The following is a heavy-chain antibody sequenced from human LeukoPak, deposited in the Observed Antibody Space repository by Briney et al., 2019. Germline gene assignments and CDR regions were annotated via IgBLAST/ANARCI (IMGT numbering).Heavy chain of an antibody. CDR2: IIPIFGTA. J-gene: IGHJ3*02. V-gene: IGHV1-69*13. Sequence: ASVKVSCKASGGTFSSYAISWVRQAPGQGLEWMGGIIPIFGTANYAQKFQGRVTITADESTSTAYMELSSLRSEDTAVYYCARDPGQTTDDAFDTWGQGTMVTVSS. CDR3: ARDPGQTTDDAFDT. D-gene: IGHD1-7*01. CDR1: GGTFSSYA.